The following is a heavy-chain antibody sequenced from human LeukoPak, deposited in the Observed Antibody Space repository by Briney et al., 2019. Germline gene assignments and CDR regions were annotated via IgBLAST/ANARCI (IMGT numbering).Heavy chain of an antibody. J-gene: IGHJ6*03. CDR1: GFTFSSYS. CDR3: ASYGGYCSSTSCYNGPYYYYYYMDV. V-gene: IGHV3-21*01. Sequence: GGSLRLSCAASGFTFSSYSMNWVRQAPGKGLEWVSSISSSSSYIYYADSVKGRFTISRDNAKNSLYLQMNSLRAEDTAVYYCASYGGYCSSTSCYNGPYYYYYYMDVWGKGTTVTVSS. CDR2: ISSSSSYI. D-gene: IGHD2-2*02.